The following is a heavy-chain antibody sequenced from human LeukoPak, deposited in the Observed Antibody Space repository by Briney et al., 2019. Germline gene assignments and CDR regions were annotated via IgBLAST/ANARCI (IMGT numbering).Heavy chain of an antibody. J-gene: IGHJ3*02. CDR2: INSDGSST. CDR1: GFTFSSYW. Sequence: TGGSLRLSCAGSGFTFSSYWMHWVRQAPGKGLVWVSRINSDGSSTKYADSVKGRFTISRDNAKNTLYLQMSSLRAEDTAIYYCAKTYYYDTSAYYYENAFDIWGQGTMVTVSS. V-gene: IGHV3-74*03. D-gene: IGHD3-22*01. CDR3: AKTYYYDTSAYYYENAFDI.